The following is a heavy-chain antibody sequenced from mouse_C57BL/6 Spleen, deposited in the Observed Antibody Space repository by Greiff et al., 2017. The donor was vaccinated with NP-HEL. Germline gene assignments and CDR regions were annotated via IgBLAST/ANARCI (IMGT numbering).Heavy chain of an antibody. V-gene: IGHV1-52*01. Sequence: QVQLKQPGAELVRPGSSVKLSCKASGYTFTSYWMHWVKQRPIQGLEWIGNIDPSDSETHYNQKFKDKATLTVDKSSITAYMQLSSLTSEDSAVYYCARSLYSRYAMDYWGKGTSVTVSA. D-gene: IGHD1-1*01. CDR1: GYTFTSYW. CDR3: ARSLYSRYAMDY. CDR2: IDPSDSET. J-gene: IGHJ4*01.